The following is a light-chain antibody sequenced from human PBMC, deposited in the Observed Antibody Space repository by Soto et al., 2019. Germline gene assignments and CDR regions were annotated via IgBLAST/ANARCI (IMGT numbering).Light chain of an antibody. CDR3: QQHTT. J-gene: IGKJ1*01. CDR2: KAS. CDR1: QGISSW. Sequence: DIQMTQSPSTLSASVGDRVTITCRGSQGISSWLAWYQQKPGKAPRLLIYKASSLASGVPSRFSVSGSGTEFTLTISSLQPEDVATYHCQQHTTFGQGTKVEI. V-gene: IGKV1-5*03.